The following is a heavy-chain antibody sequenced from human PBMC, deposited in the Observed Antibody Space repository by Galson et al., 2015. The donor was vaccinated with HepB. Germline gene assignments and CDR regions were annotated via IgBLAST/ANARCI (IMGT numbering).Heavy chain of an antibody. CDR2: ISTFTGKT. V-gene: IGHV1-18*01. Sequence: SVKVSCKASGYLFTNFGISWVRQAPGQGLEWLGWISTFTGKTEYSEKFHGRLTVTADTSTNTAYMQLRGLTSDDTAVYYCARGAELLYWGQGTLVTVSS. CDR3: ARGAELLY. CDR1: GYLFTNFG. J-gene: IGHJ4*02. D-gene: IGHD2-21*01.